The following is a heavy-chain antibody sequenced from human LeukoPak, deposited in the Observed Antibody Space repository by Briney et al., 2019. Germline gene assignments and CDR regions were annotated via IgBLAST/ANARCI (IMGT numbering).Heavy chain of an antibody. Sequence: PGGSLRLSCAASGFTFSSYGMHWVRQAPGKGLEWVAVISYDGSNKYHADSVKGRFTISRDNSKNTLYLQMNSLRAEDTAVYYCASKGGDYYGSGATAFDIWGQGTMVTVSS. J-gene: IGHJ3*02. V-gene: IGHV3-30*03. CDR3: ASKGGDYYGSGATAFDI. D-gene: IGHD3-10*01. CDR2: ISYDGSNK. CDR1: GFTFSSYG.